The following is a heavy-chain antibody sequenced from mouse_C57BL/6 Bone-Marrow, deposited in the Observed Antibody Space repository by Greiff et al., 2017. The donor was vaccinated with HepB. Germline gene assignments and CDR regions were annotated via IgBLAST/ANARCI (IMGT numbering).Heavy chain of an antibody. CDR1: GYTFTSYW. CDR3: ARRGYGSSYGY. D-gene: IGHD1-1*01. J-gene: IGHJ2*01. Sequence: QVQLQQPGAELVRPGTSVKLSCKASGYTFTSYWMHWVKQRPGQGLEWIGVIDPSDSYTNYNQKFKGKATLTVDTSSSTAYMQLSNLTSEDSAVYYCARRGYGSSYGYWGQGTTLTVSS. V-gene: IGHV1-59*01. CDR2: IDPSDSYT.